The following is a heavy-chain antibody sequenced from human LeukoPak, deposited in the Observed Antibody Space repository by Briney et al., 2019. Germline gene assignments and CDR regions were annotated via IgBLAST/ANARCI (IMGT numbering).Heavy chain of an antibody. CDR2: IHTSGST. CDR3: ARHDYSNYPVFNY. Sequence: PSETLSLTCTVSGGSISSHYWSWIRQPAGKGLEWIGRIHTSGSTNYNPSLESRVTMSVDTSKNQFSLKLSSVTAADTAVYCCARHDYSNYPVFNYWGQGTLVTVSS. CDR1: GGSISSHY. D-gene: IGHD4-11*01. J-gene: IGHJ4*02. V-gene: IGHV4-4*07.